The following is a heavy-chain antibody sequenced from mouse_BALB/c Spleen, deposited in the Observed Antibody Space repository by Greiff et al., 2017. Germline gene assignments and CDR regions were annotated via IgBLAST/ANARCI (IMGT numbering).Heavy chain of an antibody. CDR3: TRAGNDYGSSYHFDY. Sequence: EVKLMESGGGLVKPGGSLKLSCAASGFTFSSYTMSWVRQTPEKRLEWVATISSGGSYTYYPDSVKGRFTISRDNAKNTLYLQMSSLKSEDTAMYYCTRAGNDYGSSYHFDYWGQGTTLTGSS. D-gene: IGHD1-1*01. V-gene: IGHV5-6-4*01. CDR1: GFTFSSYT. CDR2: ISSGGSYT. J-gene: IGHJ2*01.